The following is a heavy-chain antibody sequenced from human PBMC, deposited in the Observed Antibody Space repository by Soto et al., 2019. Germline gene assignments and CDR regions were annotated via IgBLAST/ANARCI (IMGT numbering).Heavy chain of an antibody. CDR2: IYYSGST. J-gene: IGHJ4*02. CDR3: ARSGYSYGPNPLLY. Sequence: QVQLQESGPGLVKPSQTLSLTCTVSGGSISSGGYYWSWIRQHPGKGLEWIGYIYYSGSTYYIPSLKSRVTISVDTSKNHFSLKLSSVTAADTAVYYCARSGYSYGPNPLLYWGQGTLVTVSS. CDR1: GGSISSGGYY. D-gene: IGHD5-18*01. V-gene: IGHV4-31*03.